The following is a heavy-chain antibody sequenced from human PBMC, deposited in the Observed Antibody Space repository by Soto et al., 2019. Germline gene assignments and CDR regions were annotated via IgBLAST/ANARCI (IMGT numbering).Heavy chain of an antibody. V-gene: IGHV3-15*07. CDR1: GFTFSTAW. D-gene: IGHD4-17*01. J-gene: IGHJ6*02. CDR3: TADYGHYYGMDV. CDR2: IKSKTDGGTT. Sequence: EVQLVESGGGLVKPGGSLRLSCAASGFTFSTAWMNWVRQAPGKGLEWVGRIKSKTDGGTTDYAAPVKGRFTISRDDSKNTLYLQMNSLKTEDTAVYYCTADYGHYYGMDVWGQGTTVTVSS.